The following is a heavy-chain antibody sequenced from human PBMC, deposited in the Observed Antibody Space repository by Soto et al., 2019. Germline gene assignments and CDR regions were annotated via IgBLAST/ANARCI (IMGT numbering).Heavy chain of an antibody. D-gene: IGHD6-13*01. CDR3: ERGGSSSWYRHNWFDP. Sequence: SETLSLTCAVYGGSFSGYYWSWIRQPPGKGLEWIGEINHSGSTNYNPSLKSRVTISVDTSKNQFDLQLSSVTAADTAVYYCERGGSSSWYRHNWFDPWGQGTLVTVSS. J-gene: IGHJ5*02. CDR2: INHSGST. V-gene: IGHV4-34*01. CDR1: GGSFSGYY.